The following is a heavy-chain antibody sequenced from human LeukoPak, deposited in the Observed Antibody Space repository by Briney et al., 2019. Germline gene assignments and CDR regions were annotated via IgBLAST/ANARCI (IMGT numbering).Heavy chain of an antibody. CDR1: GYTFTSYG. V-gene: IGHV1-69*13. Sequence: GASVKVSCKASGYTFTSYGISWVRQAPGQGLEWMGGIIPIFGTANYAQKFQGRVTITADESTSTAYMELSSLRSEDTAVYYCARGGLSTIFGVVIGYYYGMDVWGQGTTVTVSS. CDR3: ARGGLSTIFGVVIGYYYGMDV. CDR2: IIPIFGTA. J-gene: IGHJ6*02. D-gene: IGHD3-3*01.